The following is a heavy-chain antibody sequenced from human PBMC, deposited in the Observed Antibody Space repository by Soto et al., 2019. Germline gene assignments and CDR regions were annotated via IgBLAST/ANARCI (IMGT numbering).Heavy chain of an antibody. Sequence: SVKVSCKASGGTFSSYAISWVRQAPGQGLEWMGGIIPIFGTANYAQKFQGRVTITADESTSTAYMELSSLRSEDTAVYYCATRAYYDISGYYEYYFDYWGQGSLVT. CDR3: ATRAYYDISGYYEYYFDY. CDR2: IIPIFGTA. V-gene: IGHV1-69*13. J-gene: IGHJ4*02. CDR1: GGTFSSYA. D-gene: IGHD3-22*01.